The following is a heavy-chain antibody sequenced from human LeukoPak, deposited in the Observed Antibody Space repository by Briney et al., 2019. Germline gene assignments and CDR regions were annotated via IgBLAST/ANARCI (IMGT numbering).Heavy chain of an antibody. CDR3: AKDDDDYPFDY. V-gene: IGHV3-30*18. CDR2: ISYDGSNK. J-gene: IGHJ4*02. D-gene: IGHD4-11*01. CDR1: GFTFSSYG. Sequence: GGSLRLSCAASGFTFSSYGMHWVRQAPGKGLEWVAVISYDGSNKYYADSVKGRFTISRDNSKNTLYLQMNSLRAEDTAVYYCAKDDDDYPFDYWGQGTLDTVSS.